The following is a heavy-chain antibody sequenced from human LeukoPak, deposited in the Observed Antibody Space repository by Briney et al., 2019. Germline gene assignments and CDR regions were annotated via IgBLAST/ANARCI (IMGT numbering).Heavy chain of an antibody. Sequence: ASVTVSFKVSGYTLTELSMHWVRQAPGKGGEWMGGFDPEDGLTIYAQKFQGRVTMTEHTSTDTAYMELSSLISEDTAVYYCATRKVIYDSSGYYYGNVFDYWGQGTLVTVSS. CDR1: GYTLTELS. CDR3: ATRKVIYDSSGYYYGNVFDY. CDR2: FDPEDGLT. J-gene: IGHJ4*02. V-gene: IGHV1-24*01. D-gene: IGHD3-22*01.